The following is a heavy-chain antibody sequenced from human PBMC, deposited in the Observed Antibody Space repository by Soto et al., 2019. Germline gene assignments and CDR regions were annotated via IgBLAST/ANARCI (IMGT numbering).Heavy chain of an antibody. Sequence: EVQLLDSGGGLVQPGGSLRLSCAASGFTFSGYALTWVRQAPGKGLEWVSAISGGGDATFYADSVKGRFTISRDNSKNTLYLQMNTLRAEDTAVYYCARKVPGSTGRPDLWYFDLWGRGTLVTVSS. V-gene: IGHV3-23*01. CDR3: ARKVPGSTGRPDLWYFDL. CDR1: GFTFSGYA. CDR2: ISGGGDAT. D-gene: IGHD3-10*01. J-gene: IGHJ2*01.